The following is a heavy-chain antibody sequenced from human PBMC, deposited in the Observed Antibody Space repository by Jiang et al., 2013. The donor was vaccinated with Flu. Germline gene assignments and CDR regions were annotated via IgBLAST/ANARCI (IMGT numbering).Heavy chain of an antibody. CDR3: ARIGYSYGYGRDYYYYGMDV. CDR1: GGSFSGYY. D-gene: IGHD5-18*01. V-gene: IGHV4-34*01. J-gene: IGHJ6*04. Sequence: LLKPSETLSLTCVVYGGSFSGYYWSWIRQPPGKGLEWIGEINHSGRTNYNPSLKSRVSISVDTSKNQFSLKLSSVTAADTAVYYCARIGYSYGYGRDYYYYGMDVWGKGTTVTVSS. CDR2: INHSGRT.